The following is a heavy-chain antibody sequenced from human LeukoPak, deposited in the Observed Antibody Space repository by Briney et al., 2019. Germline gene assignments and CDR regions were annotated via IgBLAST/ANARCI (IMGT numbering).Heavy chain of an antibody. J-gene: IGHJ4*02. CDR2: IYTSGST. Sequence: SQTLCLTCTVSGDSISSGSYYWNWIGQPTGKGLEWVGRIYTSGSTDYNPSLKSRVTISVDTSQNEFSLKLTSVTAADTAVYYCARVPEQQLVWGYFDSWGQGTLVTVSS. V-gene: IGHV4-61*02. CDR1: GDSISSGSYY. D-gene: IGHD6-13*01. CDR3: ARVPEQQLVWGYFDS.